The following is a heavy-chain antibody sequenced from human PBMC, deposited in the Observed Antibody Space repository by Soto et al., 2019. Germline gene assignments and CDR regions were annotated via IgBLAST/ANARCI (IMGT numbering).Heavy chain of an antibody. J-gene: IGHJ2*01. Sequence: EVQLVQSGAEVKKPGESLKISCKGSGYSFTSYWIGWVRQMPGKGLEWMGIIYPGDSDTRYSPSFQGQVTISADKSISTAYLQWSSLKASDTAMYYCARRALGIAVARTFSGGKGYFDLWGRGTLVTVSS. CDR2: IYPGDSDT. CDR1: GYSFTSYW. V-gene: IGHV5-51*01. D-gene: IGHD6-19*01. CDR3: ARRALGIAVARTFSGGKGYFDL.